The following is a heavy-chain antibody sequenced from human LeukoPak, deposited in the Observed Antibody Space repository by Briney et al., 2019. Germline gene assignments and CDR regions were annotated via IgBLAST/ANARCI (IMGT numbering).Heavy chain of an antibody. CDR3: ARLFSRGWEYHFGLDV. D-gene: IGHD6-19*01. CDR1: GGSISSSSHY. J-gene: IGHJ6*02. Sequence: PSETLSLTCTVSGGSISSSSHYWGWIRQPPGKGLEWIGSMYYSGISYYNPSLKSRVTISVDTSKNQFSLKMSSVTAADTAVFYCARLFSRGWEYHFGLDVWGQGTTVTVS. V-gene: IGHV4-39*01. CDR2: MYYSGIS.